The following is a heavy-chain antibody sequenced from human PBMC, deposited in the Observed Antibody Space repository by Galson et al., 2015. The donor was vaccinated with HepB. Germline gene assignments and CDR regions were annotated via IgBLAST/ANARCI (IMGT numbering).Heavy chain of an antibody. J-gene: IGHJ4*02. V-gene: IGHV1-18*04. D-gene: IGHD2-15*01. CDR2: ISANSGRT. CDR3: ARDRSHSLDF. Sequence: SVKVSCKAAGYTFTSNGISWVRQAPGRGLEWVGWISANSGRTTYAWRLLGRLSLTTDTSTSTAYMELRSLRSGDTAIYYCARDRSHSLDFWGQGTLVTVSS. CDR1: GYTFTSNG.